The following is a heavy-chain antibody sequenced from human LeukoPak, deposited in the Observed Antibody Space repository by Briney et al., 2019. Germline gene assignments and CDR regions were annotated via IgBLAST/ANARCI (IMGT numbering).Heavy chain of an antibody. CDR2: IHHGGTT. CDR1: GGSITSGNW. V-gene: IGHV4-4*02. CDR3: AKKDYYYMDV. Sequence: SETLSLTCAVSGGSITSGNWWTWVRQSPGKGLEWIGEIHHGGTTNYNPSLKSRVTISVDKSKNQFSLKLNSVTAADTAVYYCAKKDYYYMDVWGKGTTVTVSS. J-gene: IGHJ6*03.